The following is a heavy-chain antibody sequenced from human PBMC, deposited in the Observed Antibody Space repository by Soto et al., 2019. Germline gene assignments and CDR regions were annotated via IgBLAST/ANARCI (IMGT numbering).Heavy chain of an antibody. J-gene: IGHJ4*02. CDR3: AESGPTNYFDF. CDR2: ITGGSGFT. Sequence: EVQLLESGGGFVQPGGSLRLSCAASGFTFSTFAMNWVRQAPGKGLEWVSGITGGSGFTFYADSVKGRFTISRDDSENTLFLQMSSLRAEDTAKYYCAESGPTNYFDFWGQGTLVTVSS. CDR1: GFTFSTFA. D-gene: IGHD1-26*01. V-gene: IGHV3-23*01.